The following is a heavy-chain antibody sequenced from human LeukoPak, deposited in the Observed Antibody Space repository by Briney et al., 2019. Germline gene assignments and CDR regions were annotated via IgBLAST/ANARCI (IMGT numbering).Heavy chain of an antibody. CDR3: ARDRYCSGGSCYSGTGWFDP. D-gene: IGHD2-15*01. J-gene: IGHJ5*02. Sequence: PSETLSPTCTVSGGPISSYYGSWIRQPAGKGLEWIGRIYTSGSTNYTPSLKSRVTMSVDTSKNQFSLKLSSVTAADTAVYYCARDRYCSGGSCYSGTGWFDPWGQGTLVTVSS. CDR1: GGPISSYY. V-gene: IGHV4-4*07. CDR2: IYTSGST.